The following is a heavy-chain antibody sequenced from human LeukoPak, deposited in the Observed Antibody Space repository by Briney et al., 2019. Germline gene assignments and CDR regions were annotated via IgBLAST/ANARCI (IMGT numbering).Heavy chain of an antibody. D-gene: IGHD6-6*01. V-gene: IGHV4-34*01. CDR1: GGSFSGYY. Sequence: KTSETLSLTCAVYGGSFSGYYWSWIRQPPGKGLEWIGEINHSGSTNYNPSLKSRVTISVDTSKNQFSLKLSSVTAADTAVYYCARGPRIAARLFRGGANDYWGQGTLVTVSS. J-gene: IGHJ4*02. CDR2: INHSGST. CDR3: ARGPRIAARLFRGGANDY.